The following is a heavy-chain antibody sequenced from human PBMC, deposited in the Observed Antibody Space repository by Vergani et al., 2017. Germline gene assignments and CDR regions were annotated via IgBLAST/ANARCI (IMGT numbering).Heavy chain of an antibody. V-gene: IGHV4-61*02. Sequence: QVQLQESGPGLVKPSQTLSLTCTVSGGSISSGSYYWSWIRQPAGKGLEWIGRIYTSGSTHYNPSLKSRVTISVDTSKNQFSLKLSSVTAADTAVYYCARDRVDTLWAFDIWGQGTMVTVSS. CDR1: GGSISSGSYY. CDR3: ARDRVDTLWAFDI. J-gene: IGHJ3*02. D-gene: IGHD3-10*01. CDR2: IYTSGST.